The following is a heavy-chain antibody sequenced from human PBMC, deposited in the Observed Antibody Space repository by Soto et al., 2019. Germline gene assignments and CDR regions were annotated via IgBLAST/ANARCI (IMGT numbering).Heavy chain of an antibody. V-gene: IGHV1-18*01. CDR2: ISPYNGHT. CDR1: GYSFTSYG. J-gene: IGHJ6*02. D-gene: IGHD2-2*01. CDR3: ARDLTIVPATHPRLENYGMAV. Sequence: QVQLVQSAGEVKKPGASVKVSCKASGYSFTSYGISWVRRAPGQGLEWMGWISPYNGHTQFVERFQGRVTMTTDTSTKTAYRELRNLRSDDTAHYYCARDLTIVPATHPRLENYGMAVWGQGTTVIVSS.